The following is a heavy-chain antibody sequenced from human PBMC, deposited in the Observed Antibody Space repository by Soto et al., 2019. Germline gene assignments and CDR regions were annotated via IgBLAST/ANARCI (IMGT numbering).Heavy chain of an antibody. CDR2: TSYTGNT. J-gene: IGHJ5*02. CDR1: GGSVTSYH. Sequence: PSETLSLTSFVSGGSVTSYHWSWIRQTPGKGREWITYTSYTGNTNHNPPLLSRVTISLDTSKNQLSLKLTSMTAADTAVYYCARDMHAGFTLYFDPWGQGTLVTVSS. D-gene: IGHD2-8*01. V-gene: IGHV4-59*02. CDR3: ARDMHAGFTLYFDP.